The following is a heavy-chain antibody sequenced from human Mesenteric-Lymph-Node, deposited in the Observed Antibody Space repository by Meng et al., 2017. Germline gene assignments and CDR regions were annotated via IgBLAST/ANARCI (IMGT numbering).Heavy chain of an antibody. Sequence: VRLQESGPGLLRPSETLSLTCTVSGASVTTDNYYWSWIRQPPGKRLEWIGYFYTTGLTNYNPSLKSRVSISVDTFNNQFSLKLNSVTAADTAAYYCAVWSGSYYPNWGQGTLVTVSS. V-gene: IGHV4-61*01. J-gene: IGHJ4*02. CDR3: AVWSGSYYPN. CDR1: GASVTTDNYY. D-gene: IGHD1-26*01. CDR2: FYTTGLT.